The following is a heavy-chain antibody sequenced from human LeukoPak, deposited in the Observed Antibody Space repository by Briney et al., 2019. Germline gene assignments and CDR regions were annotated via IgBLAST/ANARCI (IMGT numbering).Heavy chain of an antibody. V-gene: IGHV3-23*01. CDR1: GFTFSSYA. CDR2: ITGSGDTT. CDR3: AKAMEPYLHYYGPPSPRGDY. J-gene: IGHJ4*02. Sequence: GGSLRLSCAASGFTFSSYAMSWVRQAPGKGLEWVSAITGSGDTTYYADSVKGRFTISRDNSKNTLYLQMNSLRAEDTAVYYCAKAMEPYLHYYGPPSPRGDYWGQGTLVTVSS. D-gene: IGHD3-16*01.